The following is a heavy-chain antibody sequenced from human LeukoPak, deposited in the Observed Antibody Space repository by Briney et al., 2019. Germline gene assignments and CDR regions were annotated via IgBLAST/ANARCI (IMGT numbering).Heavy chain of an antibody. Sequence: GGSLRLSCAASGFTFDDYAMHWVRHAPGKGLEWVSGISWNSGSIGYADSVKGRFTISRDNAKNSLYLQMNSLRAEDTALYYCAKARYAGDIVVVPDYWGQGTLVTVSS. CDR2: ISWNSGSI. CDR1: GFTFDDYA. CDR3: AKARYAGDIVVVPDY. V-gene: IGHV3-9*01. D-gene: IGHD2-2*01. J-gene: IGHJ4*02.